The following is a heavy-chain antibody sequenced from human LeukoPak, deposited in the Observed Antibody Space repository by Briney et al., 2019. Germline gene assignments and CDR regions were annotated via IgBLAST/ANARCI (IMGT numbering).Heavy chain of an antibody. CDR1: GFTFSSYA. Sequence: GGSLRLSCAASGFTFSSYAMSWVRQAPGKGLEWVSAISGSGGSTYYADSVKGRFTISRDNSKNTLYLQMNSLRAEDTAIYYCAKAELGVDTFFDYWGQGTLVTVSS. D-gene: IGHD3-3*01. CDR2: ISGSGGST. J-gene: IGHJ4*02. CDR3: AKAELGVDTFFDY. V-gene: IGHV3-23*01.